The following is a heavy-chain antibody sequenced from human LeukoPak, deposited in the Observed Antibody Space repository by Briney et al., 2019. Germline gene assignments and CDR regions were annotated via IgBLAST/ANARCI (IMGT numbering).Heavy chain of an antibody. CDR3: ASSYTSDWSYYFHY. CDR2: ISYIGST. J-gene: IGHJ4*02. D-gene: IGHD6-19*01. Sequence: SETLPLTCTVSGDSIRNYYWNWIRQPPGKGLEWIGYISYIGSTNYNPSLDSRVTISLDTSKNQFSLKLRSVTAADTAVYYCASSYTSDWSYYFHYWGQGALVTVSS. V-gene: IGHV4-59*08. CDR1: GDSIRNYY.